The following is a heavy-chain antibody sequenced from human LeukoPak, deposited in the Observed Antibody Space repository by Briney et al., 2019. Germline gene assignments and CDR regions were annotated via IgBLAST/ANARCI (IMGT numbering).Heavy chain of an antibody. D-gene: IGHD2-15*01. CDR2: IIPILGIA. CDR3: ARDGWMDV. CDR1: GGTFSSYA. Sequence: SVKVSCKASGGTFSSYAISWVRQAPGQGLEWMGRIIPILGIANYAQKFQGRVTIIADKSTSTVYMELSSLTSEDTAMYYCARDGWMDVWGQGTTVTVSS. V-gene: IGHV1-69*04. J-gene: IGHJ6*02.